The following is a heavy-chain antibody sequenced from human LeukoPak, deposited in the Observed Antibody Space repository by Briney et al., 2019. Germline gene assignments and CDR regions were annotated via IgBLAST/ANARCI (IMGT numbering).Heavy chain of an antibody. CDR3: ARDSEYSSSFAFDI. J-gene: IGHJ3*02. CDR1: GFTFSSHW. Sequence: GGSVTLSCAPSGFTFSSHWMTWARQAPGEGREWVAYINQEGSERYRVDSVKGRFTIARGNAKNSLYLQMNSLRAEDTAVYYCARDSEYSSSFAFDIWGQGTMVTVSS. D-gene: IGHD6-13*01. V-gene: IGHV3-7*01. CDR2: INQEGSER.